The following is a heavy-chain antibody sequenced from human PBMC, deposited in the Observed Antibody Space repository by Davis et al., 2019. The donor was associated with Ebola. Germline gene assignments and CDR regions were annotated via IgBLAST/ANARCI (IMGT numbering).Heavy chain of an antibody. CDR1: GYSISTAYY. J-gene: IGHJ6*02. Sequence: SETLSLTCTVSGYSISTAYYWGWTRQPPGKGLEWIGIIYHSRSTNYNPSLKIRVTISVDTSKNQFSLKLSSVTAADTAVYYCARVAGTDYYYGMDVWGQGTTVTVSS. CDR2: IYHSRST. V-gene: IGHV4-38-2*02. CDR3: ARVAGTDYYYGMDV. D-gene: IGHD6-13*01.